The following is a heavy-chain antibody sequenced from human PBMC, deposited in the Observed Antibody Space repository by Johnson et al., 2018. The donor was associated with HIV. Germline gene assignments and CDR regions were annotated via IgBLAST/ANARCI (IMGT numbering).Heavy chain of an antibody. CDR1: GFTFSSYA. J-gene: IGHJ3*02. Sequence: QVQLVESGGGVVQPGRSLRLSCAVSGFTFSSYAMHWVRQAPGKGLEWVVVISYDGSNKYYADSVKGRFTISRDNSKNTLYLQMNSLRAEDTAVHYCARTAGSDAFDIWGQGTMVTVSS. V-gene: IGHV3-30-3*01. D-gene: IGHD6-13*01. CDR2: ISYDGSNK. CDR3: ARTAGSDAFDI.